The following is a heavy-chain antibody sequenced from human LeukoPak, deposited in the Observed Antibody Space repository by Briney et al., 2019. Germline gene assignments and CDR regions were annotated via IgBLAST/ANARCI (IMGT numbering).Heavy chain of an antibody. Sequence: SGTLSLTCAVAGDSISNNNWWSWVRQPPGKGLEWIGEIYHRGTTNYNPSLKSRVTISVGKSKNQFSLKLSSVTAADTAVYYCARGRRYYYDSSGADIPYWGQGTLVTVSS. V-gene: IGHV4-4*02. D-gene: IGHD3-22*01. CDR1: GDSISNNNW. J-gene: IGHJ4*02. CDR2: IYHRGTT. CDR3: ARGRRYYYDSSGADIPY.